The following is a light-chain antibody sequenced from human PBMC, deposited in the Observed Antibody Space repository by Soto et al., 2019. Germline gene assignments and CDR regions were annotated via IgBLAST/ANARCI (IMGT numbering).Light chain of an antibody. CDR2: GAS. J-gene: IGKJ4*01. Sequence: EIVLTQSPGTLSLSPGEGATLSCRASQSVSSSYLAWYQQKPGQAPRLLIYGASSRATGIPDRFSGSGSGTDFTLTISRLEPEEFAVYYCQQYGSSPLTVGGGTKVDI. CDR3: QQYGSSPLT. V-gene: IGKV3-20*01. CDR1: QSVSSSY.